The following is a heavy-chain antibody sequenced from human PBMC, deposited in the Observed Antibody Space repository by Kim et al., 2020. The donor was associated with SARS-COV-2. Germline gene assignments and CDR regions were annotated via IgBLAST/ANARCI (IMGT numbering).Heavy chain of an antibody. J-gene: IGHJ4*02. CDR3: VRGPTRYYFDY. CDR2: T. V-gene: IGHV4-59*09. Sequence: TNYKSSLGSRVTISLDTSNSQVSLELTSVTPADTAVYFCVRGPTRYYFDYWGQGTLVTVSS.